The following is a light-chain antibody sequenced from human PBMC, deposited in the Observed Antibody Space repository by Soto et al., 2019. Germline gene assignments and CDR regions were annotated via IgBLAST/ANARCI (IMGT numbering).Light chain of an antibody. CDR1: QRISSW. V-gene: IGKV1-5*03. J-gene: IGKJ1*01. CDR3: QQYNSYSWT. Sequence: IQMTQSPFTLSASVGDRVTITCRASQRISSWLAWYQRKPGKDPKIMIYKASSLKGGVPSSITGTGSGTVLTLTFGRLQPDDFATFHCQQYNSYSWTFGQGNKVEIK. CDR2: KAS.